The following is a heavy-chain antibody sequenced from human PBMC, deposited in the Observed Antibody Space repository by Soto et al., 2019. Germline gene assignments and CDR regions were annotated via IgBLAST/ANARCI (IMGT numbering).Heavy chain of an antibody. CDR3: ARRLVSIEFFDI. CDR1: GGSISSYY. V-gene: IGHV4-59*12. D-gene: IGHD3-9*01. CDR2: IYYSGST. Sequence: SETLSLTCTVSGGSISSYYWSWIRQPPGKGLEWIGYIYYSGSTNYNPSLKSRVTISVDKSIDTAYLHWSSLKASDTAMFYCARRLVSIEFFDIWGQGTMVTVSS. J-gene: IGHJ3*02.